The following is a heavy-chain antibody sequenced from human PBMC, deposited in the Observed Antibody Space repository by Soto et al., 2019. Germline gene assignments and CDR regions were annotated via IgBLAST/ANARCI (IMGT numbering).Heavy chain of an antibody. V-gene: IGHV1-69*11. CDR3: ARWPQPRYTADPYAVDV. D-gene: IGHD3-16*02. CDR2: IVPSLDTT. Sequence: GASAKVSCKASGGTFSSSGFSWVRQAPGQGLEWMGMIVPSLDTTNYAQKFQARVTITADEVTSTAYMELRSLRSEDTAVYYCARWPQPRYTADPYAVDVWGQGTRVTVSS. CDR1: GGTFSSSG. J-gene: IGHJ6*02.